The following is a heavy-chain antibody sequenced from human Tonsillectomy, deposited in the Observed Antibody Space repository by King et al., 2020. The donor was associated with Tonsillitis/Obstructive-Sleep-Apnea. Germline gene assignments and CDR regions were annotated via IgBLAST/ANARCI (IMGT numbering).Heavy chain of an antibody. CDR3: VRQKGNWNWLDP. J-gene: IGHJ5*02. V-gene: IGHV1-2*06. CDR2: INPSNGDT. Sequence: QLVQSGAGVTKPGASVKVSCKASGYSFTGFYMHWVRQAPGQGLEWLGRINPSNGDTNYAEKFQGRVTMTRDTSISTASMELRRLTSDDTAVYYCVRQKGNWNWLDPWGQGTLVTVSS. D-gene: IGHD1-20*01. CDR1: GYSFTGFY.